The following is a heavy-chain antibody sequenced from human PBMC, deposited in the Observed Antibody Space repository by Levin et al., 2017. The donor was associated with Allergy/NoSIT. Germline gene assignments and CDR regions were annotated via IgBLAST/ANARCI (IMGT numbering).Heavy chain of an antibody. CDR2: IYYSGST. CDR3: ARLRAIAAAGTVYYYYGMDV. J-gene: IGHJ6*02. Sequence: SETLSLTCTVSGGSISSGGYYWSWIRQHPGKGLEWIGYIYYSGSTYYNPSLKSRVTISVDTSKNQFSLKLSSVTAADTAVYYCARLRAIAAAGTVYYYYGMDVWGQGTTVTVSS. D-gene: IGHD6-13*01. CDR1: GGSISSGGYY. V-gene: IGHV4-31*03.